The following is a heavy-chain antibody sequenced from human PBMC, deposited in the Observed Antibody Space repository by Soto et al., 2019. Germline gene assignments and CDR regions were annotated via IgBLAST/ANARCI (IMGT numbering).Heavy chain of an antibody. D-gene: IGHD5-18*01. J-gene: IGHJ5*02. CDR1: GGSISSYY. CDR3: ARLVWSYGTWFDP. V-gene: IGHV4-59*08. Sequence: QVQLQESGPGLVKPSETLSLTCTVSGGSISSYYWSWIRQPPGKGLEWIGYIYYSGSTNYNPSLKSRVTISVATSKTQFALKLSSVPAAATAVYYCARLVWSYGTWFDPWGQGTLVTVSS. CDR2: IYYSGST.